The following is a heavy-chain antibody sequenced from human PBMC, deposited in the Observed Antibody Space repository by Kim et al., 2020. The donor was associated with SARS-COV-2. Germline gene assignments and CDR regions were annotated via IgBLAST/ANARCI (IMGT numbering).Heavy chain of an antibody. CDR2: IYTDNGNT. D-gene: IGHD3-22*01. V-gene: IGHV1-3*04. Sequence: ASVKVSCKASGYTFTSNAIHWVRQAPGQRLEWMGWIYTDNGNTVYSQKLQDRVTIRRDTSASTVYMEMSSLRSEDTAVYYCARGSTMMYEFWGQGTLVTV. CDR3: ARGSTMMYEF. J-gene: IGHJ4*02. CDR1: GYTFTSNA.